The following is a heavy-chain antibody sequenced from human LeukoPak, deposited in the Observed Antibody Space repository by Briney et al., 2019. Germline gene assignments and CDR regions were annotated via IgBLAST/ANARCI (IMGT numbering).Heavy chain of an antibody. CDR1: GGSISSYY. CDR2: IYYSGST. CDR3: ASSKLQKRPRYSSGWYFDY. Sequence: SETLSLTCTVSGGSISSYYWSWIRQPPGKGLEWIGYIYYSGSTNYNPSLKSRVTISVDTSKNQFSLKLSSVTAADTAVYYCASSKLQKRPRYSSGWYFDYWGQGTLVTVSS. V-gene: IGHV4-59*12. J-gene: IGHJ4*02. D-gene: IGHD6-19*01.